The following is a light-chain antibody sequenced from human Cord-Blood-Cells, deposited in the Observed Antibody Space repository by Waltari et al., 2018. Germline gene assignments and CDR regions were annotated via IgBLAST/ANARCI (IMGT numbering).Light chain of an antibody. V-gene: IGLV2-8*01. CDR3: SSYAGSNSYV. Sequence: QSALTQPPSASGSPGQSVTISCTGTSSDVGGYNYVSWYQQHPGKAPKLMIYEVSKRRAGVPDRFSDSESGNTAVLTVSGLQAEDEADYYCSSYAGSNSYVFGTGTKVTVL. CDR1: SSDVGGYNY. CDR2: EVS. J-gene: IGLJ1*01.